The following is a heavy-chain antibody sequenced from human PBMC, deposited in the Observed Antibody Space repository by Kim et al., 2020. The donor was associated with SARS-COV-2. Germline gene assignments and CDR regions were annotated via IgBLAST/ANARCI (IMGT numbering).Heavy chain of an antibody. Sequence: NYNPALKSRVTISVDTSKNQFSLRLSSVTAADTAVYYCAGGETYWYFDLWGRGTLVTVSS. CDR3: AGGETYWYFDL. V-gene: IGHV4-34*01. J-gene: IGHJ2*01.